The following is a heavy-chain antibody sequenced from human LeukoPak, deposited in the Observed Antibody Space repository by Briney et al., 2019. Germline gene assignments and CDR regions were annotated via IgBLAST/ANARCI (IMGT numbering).Heavy chain of an antibody. CDR3: AKDLGGGYGIFDY. J-gene: IGHJ4*02. CDR2: ILYDGSNK. Sequence: GRSLRLSFAASGFPFSSYGMHWVRPAPGKGLEWVAVILYDGSNKYYADSVKGRFTISRDNSKNTLYLQMNSLRAEDTAVYYCAKDLGGGYGIFDYWGQGTLVTVSS. CDR1: GFPFSSYG. V-gene: IGHV3-33*06. D-gene: IGHD5-12*01.